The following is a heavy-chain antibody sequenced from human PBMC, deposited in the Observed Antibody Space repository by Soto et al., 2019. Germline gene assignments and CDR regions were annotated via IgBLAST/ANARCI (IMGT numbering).Heavy chain of an antibody. CDR2: ISSSSSYI. V-gene: IGHV3-21*01. CDR3: ARDSISSYYYYYYGMDV. D-gene: IGHD3-9*01. Sequence: GGSLSLSCAASGFTFSSYSMNWVRQAPGKGLEWVSSISSSSSYIYYADSVKGRFTISRDNAKNSLYLQMNSLRAEDTAVYYCARDSISSYYYYYYGMDVWGQGTTVTVSS. CDR1: GFTFSSYS. J-gene: IGHJ6*02.